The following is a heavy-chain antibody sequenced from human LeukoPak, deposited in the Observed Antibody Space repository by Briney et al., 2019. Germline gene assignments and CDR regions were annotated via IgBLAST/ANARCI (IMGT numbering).Heavy chain of an antibody. CDR3: ARELEATVTGFYYYYYMDV. Sequence: ASVKVSCKASGYTFTSYGISWVRQAPGQGLEWMGWISAYTGNTYYAQKLQGRVTMTTDTSTSTAYMELRSLRSDDTAVYYWARELEATVTGFYYYYYMDVWGKGTTVTVSS. CDR2: ISAYTGNT. D-gene: IGHD4-17*01. V-gene: IGHV1-18*01. J-gene: IGHJ6*03. CDR1: GYTFTSYG.